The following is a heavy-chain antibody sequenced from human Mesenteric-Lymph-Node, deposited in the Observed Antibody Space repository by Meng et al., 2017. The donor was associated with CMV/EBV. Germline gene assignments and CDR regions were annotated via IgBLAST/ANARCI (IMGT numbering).Heavy chain of an antibody. J-gene: IGHJ5*02. Sequence: GESLKISCAASGFSFSHFGIHWVRQAPGKGLEWVAFIRHSTNTKSYGDSVRGRFTVTSDSLKTVYLEMNSLRAEDTAVYYCARDSPQWLLLSRGWFDPWGQGTLVTVSS. D-gene: IGHD3-22*01. CDR3: ARDSPQWLLLSRGWFDP. V-gene: IGHV3-30*02. CDR1: GFSFSHFG. CDR2: IRHSTNTK.